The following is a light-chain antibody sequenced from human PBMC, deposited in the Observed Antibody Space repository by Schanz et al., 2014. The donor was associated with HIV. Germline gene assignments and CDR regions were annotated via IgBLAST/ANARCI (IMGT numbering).Light chain of an antibody. CDR2: EVF. Sequence: QSALTQPPSASGSPGQSVTISCTGTSSDIGGSNYVSWYQQYPGKAPKLMIYEVFKRPSGVPDRFSGSKSGNTASLTVSGLQAEDEADYYCSSYTNSDSWVFGGGTKLTVL. V-gene: IGLV2-8*01. J-gene: IGLJ3*02. CDR3: SSYTNSDSWV. CDR1: SSDIGGSNY.